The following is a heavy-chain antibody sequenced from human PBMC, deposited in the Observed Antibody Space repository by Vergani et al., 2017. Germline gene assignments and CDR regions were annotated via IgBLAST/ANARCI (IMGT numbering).Heavy chain of an antibody. CDR1: GFTFSSYS. V-gene: IGHV3-21*01. D-gene: IGHD3-3*01. Sequence: EVQLVESGGGLVKPGGSLRLSCAASGFTFSSYSMNWVRQAPGKGLEWVSSISSSSSYIYYADSVKGRLTISRDNAKNSLYLQMNSLRAEDTAVYYCATSDFWSGYTPKYYYYYYMDVWGKGSTVTVSS. J-gene: IGHJ6*03. CDR2: ISSSSSYI. CDR3: ATSDFWSGYTPKYYYYYYMDV.